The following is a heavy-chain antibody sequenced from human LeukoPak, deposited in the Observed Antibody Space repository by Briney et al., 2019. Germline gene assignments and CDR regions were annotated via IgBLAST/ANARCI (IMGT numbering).Heavy chain of an antibody. CDR2: IYYNGNT. Sequence: SQTLSLTCTVSGGSISSGGYYWSWIRQHPGKGLEWIGYIYYNGNTNYSPSLKSRVTMSVDTSKNLFSLKVSSVTAADTAVYYCARGRSNYYGMDVWGQGTTVTVSS. V-gene: IGHV4-31*03. J-gene: IGHJ6*02. D-gene: IGHD1-26*01. CDR3: ARGRSNYYGMDV. CDR1: GGSISSGGYY.